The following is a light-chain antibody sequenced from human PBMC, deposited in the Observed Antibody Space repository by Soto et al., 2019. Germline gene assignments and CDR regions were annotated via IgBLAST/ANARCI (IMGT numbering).Light chain of an antibody. J-gene: IGKJ1*01. V-gene: IGKV1-5*03. CDR1: QSITSW. Sequence: DIQMTQSPSTLSASVGDRVTITCRASQSITSWLAWYQQKPGTAPKLLIYKASTLESGVPSRFSGSGSGTEFTLTISCLQPDDFATYYCQHLDTSGQGTK. CDR3: QHLDT. CDR2: KAS.